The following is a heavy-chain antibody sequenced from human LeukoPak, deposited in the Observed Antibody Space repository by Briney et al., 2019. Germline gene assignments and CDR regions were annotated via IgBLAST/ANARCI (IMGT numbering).Heavy chain of an antibody. Sequence: ASVKVSCKASGYTFTGYYMHWVRQAPGQGLEWMEWINPNSGGTNYAQKFQGRVTMTRDTSISTAYMELSRLRSDDTAVYYCARDTDSSGYYYNGFEFDYWGQGTLVTVSS. CDR2: INPNSGGT. J-gene: IGHJ4*02. D-gene: IGHD3-22*01. V-gene: IGHV1-2*02. CDR1: GYTFTGYY. CDR3: ARDTDSSGYYYNGFEFDY.